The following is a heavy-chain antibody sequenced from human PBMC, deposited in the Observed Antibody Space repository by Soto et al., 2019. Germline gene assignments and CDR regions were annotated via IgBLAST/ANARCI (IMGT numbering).Heavy chain of an antibody. CDR2: INSDGSST. CDR1: GFTFSSYW. D-gene: IGHD3-10*01. J-gene: IGHJ4*02. V-gene: IGHV3-74*01. CDR3: AKEGRSGSHDY. Sequence: GGSLRLSCAASGFTFSSYWMHWVRQAPGKGLVWVSRINSDGSSTSYADSVKGRFTMSRDNAKNTLYLQMNSLRAEDTAVYYCAKEGRSGSHDYWGQGTLVTVSS.